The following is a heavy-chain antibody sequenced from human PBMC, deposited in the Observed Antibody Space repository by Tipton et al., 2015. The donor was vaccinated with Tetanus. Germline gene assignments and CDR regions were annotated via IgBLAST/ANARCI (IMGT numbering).Heavy chain of an antibody. V-gene: IGHV1-69*06. CDR1: GGMFNSYA. CDR3: VRPDRYCSGGSCYLALDY. J-gene: IGHJ4*02. Sequence: QLVQSGAEVKKPGSSVRVSCKTSGGMFNSYAISWVRQAPGQRPEWMGGIFPQFGTSNYAPRFQDRATMTADTSTGTVYMDLSSLRSDDTAVYYCVRPDRYCSGGSCYLALDYWGQGTLITVSS. D-gene: IGHD2-15*01. CDR2: IFPQFGTS.